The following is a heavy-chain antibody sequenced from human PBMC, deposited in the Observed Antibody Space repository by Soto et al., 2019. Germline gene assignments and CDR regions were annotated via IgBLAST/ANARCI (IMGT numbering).Heavy chain of an antibody. V-gene: IGHV1-46*01. CDR1: GYTFTSYY. Sequence: ASVKVSCKASGYTFTSYYMHWVRQAPGQGLEWMGIINPSGGSTSYAQKFQGRVTMTRDTSTSTVYMELSSLRSEDTAVYYCARAFVLLWFGELSCPAYWGQGTLVTVSS. CDR2: INPSGGST. CDR3: ARAFVLLWFGELSCPAY. D-gene: IGHD3-10*01. J-gene: IGHJ4*02.